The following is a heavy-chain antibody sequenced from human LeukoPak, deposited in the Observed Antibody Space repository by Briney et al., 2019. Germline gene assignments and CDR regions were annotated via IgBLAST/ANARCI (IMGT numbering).Heavy chain of an antibody. J-gene: IGHJ4*02. V-gene: IGHV3-30*18. CDR3: AKVYVDDSSGYPY. CDR2: ISYDGSNK. D-gene: IGHD3-22*01. CDR1: GFTFSSYS. Sequence: GGSLRLSCVASGFTFSSYSMNWVCQAPGKGLEWVAVISYDGSNKYYADSVKGRFTISRDNSKNTLYLQMNSLRAEDTAVYYCAKVYVDDSSGYPYWGQGTLVTVSS.